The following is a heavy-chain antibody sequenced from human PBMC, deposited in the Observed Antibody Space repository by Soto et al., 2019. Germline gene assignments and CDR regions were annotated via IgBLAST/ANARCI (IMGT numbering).Heavy chain of an antibody. CDR2: ISAYNGNT. D-gene: IGHD3-22*01. Sequence: ASVKVSCKDSGYTFTSHGISWVRQAPGQGLEWMGWISAYNGNTNYAQKLQGRVTMTTDTSTSTAYMELSSLRSDDTAVYYCATTPGENYYDSSGYYDYWGQGTLVTVS. V-gene: IGHV1-18*04. J-gene: IGHJ4*02. CDR3: ATTPGENYYDSSGYYDY. CDR1: GYTFTSHG.